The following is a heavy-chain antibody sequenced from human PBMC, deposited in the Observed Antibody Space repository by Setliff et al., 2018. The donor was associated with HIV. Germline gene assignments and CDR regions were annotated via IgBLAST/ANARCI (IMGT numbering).Heavy chain of an antibody. CDR1: GGSISNSNYF. CDR3: ARAPATTHDFDH. V-gene: IGHV4-39*07. CDR2: AGSADYGGNA. J-gene: IGHJ4*02. Sequence: PSETLSLTCTVSGGSISNSNYFWDWIRQPPGKGLEWIGSAGSADYGGNAYYNPSLKGRVTISVETSKNQFSLKLTSVTAADTAVYYCARAPATTHDFDHWGQGTLVTVSS. D-gene: IGHD1-1*01.